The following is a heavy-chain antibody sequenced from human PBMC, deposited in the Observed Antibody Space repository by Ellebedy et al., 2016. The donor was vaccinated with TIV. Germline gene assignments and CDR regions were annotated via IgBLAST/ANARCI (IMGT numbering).Heavy chain of an antibody. J-gene: IGHJ4*02. V-gene: IGHV4-4*07. D-gene: IGHD1-26*01. CDR1: GGSISSYY. CDR2: IYTSGST. CDR3: ARQTRGSYAFDY. Sequence: SETLSLTXTVSGGSISSYYWSWIRQPAGKGLEWIGRIYTSGSTNYNPSLKTRVTMSVETSKSQFSLSLSSVTAADTAVYYCARQTRGSYAFDYWGQGTLVTVSS.